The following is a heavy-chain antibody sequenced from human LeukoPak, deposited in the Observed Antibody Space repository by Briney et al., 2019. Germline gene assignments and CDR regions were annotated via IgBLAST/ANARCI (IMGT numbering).Heavy chain of an antibody. Sequence: ASVKVSCKASGYTFTSYGISWVRQAPGQGLEWMGWISAYNGNTNYAQGLQGRVTMTTDTSTSTAYMELRSLRSDDTAVYYCASSLWFGELATWGQGTLVTVSS. CDR1: GYTFTSYG. CDR3: ASSLWFGELAT. V-gene: IGHV1-18*01. CDR2: ISAYNGNT. D-gene: IGHD3-10*01. J-gene: IGHJ4*02.